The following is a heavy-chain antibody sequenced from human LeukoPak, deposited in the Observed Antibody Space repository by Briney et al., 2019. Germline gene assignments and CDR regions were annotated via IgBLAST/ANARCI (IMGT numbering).Heavy chain of an antibody. CDR1: GGPIRDFY. Sequence: SETLSLTCTVSGGPIRDFYWSWIRLPPGKGLEWIGYTYHSGSTSYNPSLESRVATSVDMSKSQFSLDLSSVTAADTAIYYCTRHKRWLQFPDAFDVWGQGTLVTVSS. J-gene: IGHJ3*01. CDR3: TRHKRWLQFPDAFDV. CDR2: TYHSGST. D-gene: IGHD5-24*01. V-gene: IGHV4-59*08.